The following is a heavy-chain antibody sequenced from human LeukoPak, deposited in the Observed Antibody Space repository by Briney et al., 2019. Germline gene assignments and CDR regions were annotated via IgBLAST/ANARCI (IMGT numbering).Heavy chain of an antibody. Sequence: PGGSLRLSCAASGFTFNDFAMTWVRQAPGKGLEWVSTIADAGTYYADSVKGRFIISRYNSKNMLYLQLNSLRADDTAMYYCARNLGPFDVRGHGTMVTVSS. V-gene: IGHV3-23*01. CDR1: GFTFNDFA. D-gene: IGHD3-16*01. J-gene: IGHJ3*01. CDR2: IADAGT. CDR3: ARNLGPFDV.